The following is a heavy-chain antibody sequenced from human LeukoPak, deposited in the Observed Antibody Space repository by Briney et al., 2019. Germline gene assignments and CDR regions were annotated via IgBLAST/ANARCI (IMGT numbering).Heavy chain of an antibody. Sequence: GGSLRLSCAVSGFTFSSYEMNRVRQAPGKGLEWVPYISSSGSTIYYADSVKGRFTISRDNAKNSLYLQMNSLRAEDTAVYYCARDSKWLRACDYWGQGTLVTVSS. D-gene: IGHD5-12*01. CDR3: ARDSKWLRACDY. V-gene: IGHV3-48*03. J-gene: IGHJ4*02. CDR1: GFTFSSYE. CDR2: ISSSGSTI.